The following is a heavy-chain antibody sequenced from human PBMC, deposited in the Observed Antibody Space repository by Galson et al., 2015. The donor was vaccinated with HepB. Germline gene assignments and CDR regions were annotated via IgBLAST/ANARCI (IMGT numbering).Heavy chain of an antibody. CDR1: GYTFTSYG. Sequence: SVKVSCKASGYTFTSYGISWVRQAPGQGLEWMGWISAYNGNTNYAQKLQGRVTMTTDTSTSTAYMELRSLRSDDTAVYYCARAQDYYDSSGPEFDYWGQGTLVTVSS. CDR2: ISAYNGNT. CDR3: ARAQDYYDSSGPEFDY. D-gene: IGHD3-22*01. J-gene: IGHJ4*02. V-gene: IGHV1-18*01.